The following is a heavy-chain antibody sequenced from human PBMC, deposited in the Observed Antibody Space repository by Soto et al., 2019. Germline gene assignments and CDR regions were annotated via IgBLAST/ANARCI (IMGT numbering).Heavy chain of an antibody. J-gene: IGHJ5*02. Sequence: ASVKVSCKASGGAFSSYTINWVRQATGQGLEWMGWMNPNSGNTGYAQKFQGRVTMTRNTSISTAYMELNSLKIEDTAVYFCTFDSGGYRSFAPWGQGTLVTVSS. CDR3: TFDSGGYRSFAP. D-gene: IGHD3-22*01. CDR2: MNPNSGNT. CDR1: GGAFSSYT. V-gene: IGHV1-8*02.